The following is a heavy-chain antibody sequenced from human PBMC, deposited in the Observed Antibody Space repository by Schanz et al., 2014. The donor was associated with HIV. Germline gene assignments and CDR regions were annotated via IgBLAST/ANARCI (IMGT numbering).Heavy chain of an antibody. J-gene: IGHJ4*02. D-gene: IGHD2-15*01. CDR2: ISGSDGDT. CDR3: AKFGRLLGNFDD. V-gene: IGHV3-23*01. Sequence: EVQLLESGGGLVQPGGSLRLSCAASGFTFSSYAMTWVRQAPGKGLDWVSTISGSDGDTYYADSVKGRFTISRDKSKNTLYLQMNSLRAEDTAVYYCAKFGRLLGNFDDWGQGTLVTVSP. CDR1: GFTFSSYA.